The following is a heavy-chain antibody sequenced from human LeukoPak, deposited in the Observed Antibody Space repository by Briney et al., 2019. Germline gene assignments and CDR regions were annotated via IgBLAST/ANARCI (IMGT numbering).Heavy chain of an antibody. D-gene: IGHD1-26*01. CDR3: ARGASWELLLIYFDY. Sequence: SVKVSCKASGGTFSSYAISWVRQAPGQGLEWMGGIIPIFGTANYAQKFQGRVTITADESTSTAYMELSSLRSEDTAVYYCARGASWELLLIYFDYWGQGTLVTVSS. CDR2: IIPIFGTA. V-gene: IGHV1-69*13. J-gene: IGHJ4*02. CDR1: GGTFSSYA.